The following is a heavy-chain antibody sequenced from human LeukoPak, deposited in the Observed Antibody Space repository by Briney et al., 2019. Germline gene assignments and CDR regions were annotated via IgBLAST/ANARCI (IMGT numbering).Heavy chain of an antibody. CDR3: AKWGCSGGSCYPFDY. D-gene: IGHD2-15*01. CDR2: MSGSGGRT. V-gene: IGHV3-23*01. Sequence: PGGSLRLSCVASEFILSSYSMNWVRQAPGKGLEWVSAMSGSGGRTYYADSVKGRFTISRDNSKNTLYLQMNSLRAEDTAVYYCAKWGCSGGSCYPFDYWGQGTLVTVSS. CDR1: EFILSSYS. J-gene: IGHJ4*02.